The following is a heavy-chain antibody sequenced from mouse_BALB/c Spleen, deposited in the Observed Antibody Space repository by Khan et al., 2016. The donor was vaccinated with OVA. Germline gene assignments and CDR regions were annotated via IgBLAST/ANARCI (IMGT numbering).Heavy chain of an antibody. CDR1: GFTFSSYG. Sequence: EVQLVESGGGLVQPGGSLKLSCAASGFTFSSYGMTWVRQTPDKRLELVATINSNGGRTYYPDSVKGRFTISCYNAKNTLYLQMSSLKSEDTAMYYCERMERTINWGQGTTLTVSS. J-gene: IGHJ2*01. CDR3: ERMERTIN. CDR2: INSNGGRT. V-gene: IGHV5-6-3*01.